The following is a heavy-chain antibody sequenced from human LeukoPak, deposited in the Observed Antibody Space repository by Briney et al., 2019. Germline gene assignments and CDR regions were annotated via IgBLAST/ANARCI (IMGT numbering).Heavy chain of an antibody. Sequence: PSETLSLTCAVYGGSFSGYYWNWIRQPPGKGLEWIGEINHSGSTNYNPSLKSRVTISVDTSKNQFSLKLSSVTAADTTVHYCARTGVTGGYGYWGQGTLVTVSS. J-gene: IGHJ4*02. V-gene: IGHV4-34*01. CDR3: ARTGVTGGYGY. CDR1: GGSFSGYY. CDR2: INHSGST. D-gene: IGHD4-23*01.